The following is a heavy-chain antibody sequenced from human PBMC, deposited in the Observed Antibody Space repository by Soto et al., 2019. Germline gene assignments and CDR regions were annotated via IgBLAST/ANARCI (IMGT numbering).Heavy chain of an antibody. Sequence: SETLSLTCTVSGASISYGGFSWSWIRQSPGKGLEWIGYISHLESTYFHPSFKSRLTMSIDRTRNQFSLKLSSVTAADMAVYYCARGGGYDSFDYWGQGVLVTVS. V-gene: IGHV4-30-2*06. D-gene: IGHD5-12*01. CDR1: GASISYGGFS. J-gene: IGHJ4*02. CDR3: ARGGGYDSFDY. CDR2: ISHLEST.